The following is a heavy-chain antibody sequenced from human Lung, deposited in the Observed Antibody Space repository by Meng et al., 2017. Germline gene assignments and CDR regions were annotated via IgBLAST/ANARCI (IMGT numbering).Heavy chain of an antibody. J-gene: IGHJ4*02. CDR2: INHSGST. V-gene: IGHV4-34*01. CDR1: GGSFSDYY. D-gene: IGHD4-11*01. CDR3: ARGPTTMAHDFDY. Sequence: QVQLQRWGAGLLKPSETSSLTCVVSGGSFSDYYWSWIRQPPGKGLEWIGEINHSGSTNYNPSLESRATISVDTSQNNLSLKLSSVTAADSAVYYCARGPTTMAHDFDYWGQGTLVTVSS.